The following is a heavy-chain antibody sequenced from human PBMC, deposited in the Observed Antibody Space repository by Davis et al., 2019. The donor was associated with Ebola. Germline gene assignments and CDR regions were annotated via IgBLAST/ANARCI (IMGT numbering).Heavy chain of an antibody. CDR1: GYNFNTYW. V-gene: IGHV5-51*01. CDR3: GRSVGYSYGFDS. J-gene: IGHJ4*02. CDR2: IYPGDSET. D-gene: IGHD5-18*01. Sequence: PGGSLRLSCKGSGYNFNTYWIGWVRQMPGKGLEWMGIIYPGDSETRYSPSFQGQVTMSADKSISTAYLQWSSLKASDTAIYYCGRSVGYSYGFDSWGQGTLVTVSS.